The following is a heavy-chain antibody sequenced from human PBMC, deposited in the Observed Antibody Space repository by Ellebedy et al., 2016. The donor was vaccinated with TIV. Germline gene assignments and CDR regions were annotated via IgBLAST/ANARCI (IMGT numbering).Heavy chain of an antibody. Sequence: AASVKVSCKASGGTFSSYPISWVRQAPGQGLEWMGRIIPILGIANYAQKFQGRVTITADKSTSTAYMELSSLRSEDTAVYYCAAGNDGGWFDPWGQGTLVTVSS. CDR1: GGTFSSYP. J-gene: IGHJ5*02. V-gene: IGHV1-69*02. D-gene: IGHD1-1*01. CDR2: IIPILGIA. CDR3: AAGNDGGWFDP.